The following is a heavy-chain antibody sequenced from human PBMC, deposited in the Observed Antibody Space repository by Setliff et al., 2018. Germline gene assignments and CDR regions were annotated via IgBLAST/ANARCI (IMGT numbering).Heavy chain of an antibody. CDR1: GYPFIENY. CDR3: ARGGGSYRAGNSRHTYWFDP. CDR2: IRPNGGGT. D-gene: IGHD2-21*01. Sequence: GASVKVSCKTSGYPFIENYVNWVRQAPGQGLEWMGWIRPNGGGTHYAQKFQGRVTMTRDTANSTVYMDLSSLTSDDTAIYYCARGGGSYRAGNSRHTYWFDPWGQGTLVTVSS. J-gene: IGHJ5*02. V-gene: IGHV1-2*02.